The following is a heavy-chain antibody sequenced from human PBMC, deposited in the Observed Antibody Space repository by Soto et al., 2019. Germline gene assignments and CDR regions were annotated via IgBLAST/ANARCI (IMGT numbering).Heavy chain of an antibody. J-gene: IGHJ3*02. CDR1: GYTFTSYA. D-gene: IGHD3-22*01. V-gene: IGHV1-69*13. CDR3: ARATPTMIVGGIRHDAFDI. CDR2: IIPIFGTA. Sequence: SVKVSCKASGYTFTSYAMHWVRQAPGQGLEWMGGIIPIFGTANYAQKFQGRVTITADDSTSTAYMELSSLRSEDTAVYYFARATPTMIVGGIRHDAFDIWGQGTMVTVSS.